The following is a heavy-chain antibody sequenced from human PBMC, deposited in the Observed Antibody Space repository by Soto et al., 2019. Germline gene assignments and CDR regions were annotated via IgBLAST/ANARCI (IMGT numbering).Heavy chain of an antibody. CDR3: ARSIVLMVYPSHEDTDY. V-gene: IGHV3-48*03. J-gene: IGHJ4*02. Sequence: EVQLVESGGGLVQPGGSLRLSCAASGFTFSSYEMNWVRQAPGKGLEWVSYISSSGSTIYYADSVKGRFTISRDNAKNSLYLQMISLRASDTAVYYCARSIVLMVYPSHEDTDYWGQGTLVTVSS. CDR2: ISSSGSTI. D-gene: IGHD2-8*01. CDR1: GFTFSSYE.